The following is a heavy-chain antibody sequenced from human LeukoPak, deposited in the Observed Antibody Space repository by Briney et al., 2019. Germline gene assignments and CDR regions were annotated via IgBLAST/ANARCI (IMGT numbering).Heavy chain of an antibody. J-gene: IGHJ6*03. CDR2: MYHSGST. V-gene: IGHV4-38-2*02. CDR1: GYSISSGHY. Sequence: SETLSLTCTVSGYSISSGHYWGWIRQPPGKGLEWIGSMYHSGSTYYNPPLKSRVTISEDTSKNQFSLKLRSVTAADTAVYYCARSVEGYCSGGSCYSYYYYMDVWGKGTTVTVSS. D-gene: IGHD2-15*01. CDR3: ARSVEGYCSGGSCYSYYYYMDV.